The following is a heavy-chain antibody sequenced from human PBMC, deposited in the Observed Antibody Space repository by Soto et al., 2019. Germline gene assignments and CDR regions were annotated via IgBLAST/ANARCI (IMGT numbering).Heavy chain of an antibody. CDR2: LCHSGRT. CDR3: GHLKTDTEVTPATPLFDS. CDR1: GFSISSDSY. V-gene: IGHV4-38-2*01. D-gene: IGHD2-2*01. J-gene: IGHJ4*02. Sequence: SETLSLTCAFYGFSISSDSYGGCMRQSPVKGLEWIVTLCHSGRTFYNPSLKSRVTISADTTKNQFSLSLTSVTAADTAVYYCGHLKTDTEVTPATPLFDSWGQGTLVTVSS.